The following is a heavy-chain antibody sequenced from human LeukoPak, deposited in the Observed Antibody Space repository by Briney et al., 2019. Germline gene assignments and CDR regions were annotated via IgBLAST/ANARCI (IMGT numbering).Heavy chain of an antibody. V-gene: IGHV3-49*04. CDR1: GFTFSDYA. CDR3: SRAYSTGWLGINDY. D-gene: IGHD6-19*01. Sequence: GSLRLSCTSSGFTFSDYAMSWVRQAPGKGLEWVGFVRNKANGGTADYAASVKGRFTISRDDSKTIAYLQMNSLKTEDTAVYYCSRAYSTGWLGINDYRGQGALVTVSS. J-gene: IGHJ4*02. CDR2: VRNKANGGTA.